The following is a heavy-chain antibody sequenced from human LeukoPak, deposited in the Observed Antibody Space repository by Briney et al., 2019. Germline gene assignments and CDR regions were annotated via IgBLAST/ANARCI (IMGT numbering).Heavy chain of an antibody. J-gene: IGHJ5*02. CDR2: INHSGST. CDR1: GGSISSGGYY. CDR3: ARAPTESSGWYRP. D-gene: IGHD6-13*01. V-gene: IGHV4-34*01. Sequence: SETLSLTCAVSGGSISSGGYYWSWIRQPPGKGLEWIGEINHSGSTNYNPSLKSRVTISVDTSKNQFSLKLSSVTAADTAVYYCARAPTESSGWYRPWGQGTLVTVSS.